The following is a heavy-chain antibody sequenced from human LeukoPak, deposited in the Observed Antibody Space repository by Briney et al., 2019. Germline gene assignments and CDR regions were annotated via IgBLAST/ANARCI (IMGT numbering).Heavy chain of an antibody. D-gene: IGHD3-16*02. Sequence: GGSLRLSCAASGFTFTSAWMSWVRQAPGKGLEWLGRIKSKSDGGTASYPFPVQGRFTISRDDSRNMLYLQMNSLKIEDTAVYYCTPAYYHYVWGTYRTLTTDYWGQGTLVPVSS. CDR2: IKSKSDGGTA. CDR1: GFTFTSAW. V-gene: IGHV3-15*01. CDR3: TPAYYHYVWGTYRTLTTDY. J-gene: IGHJ4*02.